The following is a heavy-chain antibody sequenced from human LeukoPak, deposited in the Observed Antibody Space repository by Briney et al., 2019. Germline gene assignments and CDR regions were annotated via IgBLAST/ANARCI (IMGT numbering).Heavy chain of an antibody. CDR1: GGTFSSYA. CDR2: IIPIFGTA. Sequence: SVKVSCKASGGTFSSYAISWVRQAPGQGLEWMGGIIPIFGTANYAQKFQGRVTMTRDTSISTAYMELRGLRSEDTAVYYCVRDGEGVAISVNYWFDPWGQGTLVTVSS. J-gene: IGHJ5*02. V-gene: IGHV1-69*05. CDR3: VRDGEGVAISVNYWFDP. D-gene: IGHD3-10*01.